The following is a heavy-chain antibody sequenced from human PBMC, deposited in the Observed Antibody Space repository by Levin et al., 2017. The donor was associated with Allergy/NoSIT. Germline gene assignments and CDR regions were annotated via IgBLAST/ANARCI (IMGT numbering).Heavy chain of an antibody. V-gene: IGHV1-2*02. Sequence: ASVKVSCKASGYTFTGYYMHWVRQAPGQGLEWMGWINPNSGGTNYAQKFQGRVTMTRDTSISTAYMELSRLRSDDTAVYYCAREGNTAMAGLDYWGQGTLVTVSS. CDR2: INPNSGGT. CDR1: GYTFTGYY. J-gene: IGHJ4*02. CDR3: AREGNTAMAGLDY. D-gene: IGHD5-18*01.